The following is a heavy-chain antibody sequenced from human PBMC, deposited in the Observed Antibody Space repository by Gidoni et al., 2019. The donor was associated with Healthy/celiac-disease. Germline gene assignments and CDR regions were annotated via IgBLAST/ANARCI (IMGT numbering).Heavy chain of an antibody. V-gene: IGHV4-34*01. CDR1: GGSFSGYY. J-gene: IGHJ4*02. CDR3: ARRGYSYGLRLLDY. CDR2: INHSGST. D-gene: IGHD5-18*01. Sequence: QVQLQQWGAGLLKPSETLSLTCAVYGGSFSGYYWSWIRQPPGKGLEWIGEINHSGSTNYNPSLKRRVTISVDTSKNQFSLKLSSVTAADTAVYYGARRGYSYGLRLLDYWGQGTLVTVSS.